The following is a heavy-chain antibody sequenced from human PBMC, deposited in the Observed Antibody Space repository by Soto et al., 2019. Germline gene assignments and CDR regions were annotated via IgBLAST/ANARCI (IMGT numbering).Heavy chain of an antibody. Sequence: SXKVSFKVSGYTXSELSMHLVRQAPGKGLEWIGGFNPEDGETIYAQKFQGRVTMTEDTSTDTAYMEMSSLISEDTAVYYCATDDSRDYWGQGTVVTVSS. V-gene: IGHV1-24*01. CDR3: ATDDSRDY. J-gene: IGHJ4*02. CDR1: GYTXSELS. CDR2: FNPEDGET. D-gene: IGHD3-22*01.